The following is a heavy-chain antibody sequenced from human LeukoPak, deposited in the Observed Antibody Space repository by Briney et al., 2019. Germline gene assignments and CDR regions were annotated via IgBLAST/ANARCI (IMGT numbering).Heavy chain of an antibody. CDR3: AQSIAAAVYAFDI. J-gene: IGHJ3*02. V-gene: IGHV3-53*01. CDR1: GFTVSSNY. Sequence: PGGSLRLSCAASGFTVSSNYMSWVRQAPGKGLEWVSVIYSGGSTYYADSVKGRFTISRDNSKNTLYLQMNSLRAEDTAVYYCAQSIAAAVYAFDIWGQGTMVTVSS. CDR2: IYSGGST. D-gene: IGHD6-13*01.